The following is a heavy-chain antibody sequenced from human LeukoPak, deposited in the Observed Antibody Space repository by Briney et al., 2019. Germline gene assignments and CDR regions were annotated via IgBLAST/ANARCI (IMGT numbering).Heavy chain of an antibody. CDR2: IYYSGST. D-gene: IGHD2-8*01. Sequence: SETLSLTCTVSGGSISSGNSFWGWIRQPPGKGLEWIGTIYYSGSTYYNPSLKSRATISVDTSKNQFSLKLSSVTAADTAVYYCARTNRVVAANWYFDLWGRGTLVTVSS. V-gene: IGHV4-39*07. J-gene: IGHJ2*01. CDR3: ARTNRVVAANWYFDL. CDR1: GGSISSGNSF.